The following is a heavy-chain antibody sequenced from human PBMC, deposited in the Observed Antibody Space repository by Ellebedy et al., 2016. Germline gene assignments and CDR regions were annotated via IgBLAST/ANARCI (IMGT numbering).Heavy chain of an antibody. Sequence: GESLKISXAASGFTFSSYWMSWVRQAPGKGLEWVANIKQDGSEKYYVDSVKGRFTISRDNAKNSLYLQMNSLRAEDTAVYYCAKRVTTYFDYWGQGTLVTVSS. CDR1: GFTFSSYW. J-gene: IGHJ4*02. D-gene: IGHD4-17*01. V-gene: IGHV3-7*03. CDR3: AKRVTTYFDY. CDR2: IKQDGSEK.